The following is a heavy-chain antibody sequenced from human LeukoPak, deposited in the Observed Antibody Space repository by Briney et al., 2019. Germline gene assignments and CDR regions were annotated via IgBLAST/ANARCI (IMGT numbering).Heavy chain of an antibody. CDR3: AKDRPNYYESNGHYYRRDGDC. CDR2: ISSKSDYT. J-gene: IGHJ4*02. CDR1: GFTFNIYA. V-gene: IGHV3-23*01. Sequence: QAGGSLRLSCAASGFTFNIYAMSWVRQAPGKGLEWVSSISSKSDYTFYAGSVKGRFTISRDNSRNTLYLQMNSLRAEDTAIYYCAKDRPNYYESNGHYYRRDGDCWGQGTLVTVSS. D-gene: IGHD3-22*01.